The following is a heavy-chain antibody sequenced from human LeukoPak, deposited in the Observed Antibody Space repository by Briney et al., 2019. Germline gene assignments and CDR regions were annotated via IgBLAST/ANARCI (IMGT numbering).Heavy chain of an antibody. J-gene: IGHJ4*02. V-gene: IGHV4-39*07. CDR3: ASIAAAGTRRYYFDY. CDR2: IYYSGST. D-gene: IGHD6-13*01. CDR1: GGSISSSSYY. Sequence: PSETLSLTCTVSGGSISSSSYYWGWIRQPPGKGLEWIESIYYSGSTYYNPSLKSRVTISVDTSKNQFSLKLSSVTAADTAVYYCASIAAAGTRRYYFDYWGQGTLVTVSS.